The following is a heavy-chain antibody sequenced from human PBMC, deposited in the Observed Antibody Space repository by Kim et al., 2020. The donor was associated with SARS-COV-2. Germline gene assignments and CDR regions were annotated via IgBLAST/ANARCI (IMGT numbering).Heavy chain of an antibody. CDR3: AKDKYYGDYVADWFDP. D-gene: IGHD4-17*01. Sequence: GGSLRLSCAASGFTFSSYGMHWVRQAPGKGLEWVAVICYDGSNKYYADSVKGRFTISRDNAKNTLYLQMNSLRAEDTAVYYCAKDKYYGDYVADWFDPWGQGTLVTVSS. CDR1: GFTFSSYG. V-gene: IGHV3-33*06. CDR2: ICYDGSNK. J-gene: IGHJ5*02.